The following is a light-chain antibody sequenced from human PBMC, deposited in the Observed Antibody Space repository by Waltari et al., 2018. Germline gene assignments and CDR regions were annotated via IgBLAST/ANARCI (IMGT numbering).Light chain of an antibody. V-gene: IGLV2-23*02. CDR1: HQDVWNLYL. CDR3: CSYAGSWIWV. J-gene: IGLJ3*02. Sequence: ALTQPAPLSGFPWKAVNIPCTRNHQDVWNLYLFLRVQKHPSKAPKLIIYEVTNRPSVISDRFSGFKTGNTASLTISGLQAEDEADYYCCSYAGSWIWVFGGGTELTVL. CDR2: EVT.